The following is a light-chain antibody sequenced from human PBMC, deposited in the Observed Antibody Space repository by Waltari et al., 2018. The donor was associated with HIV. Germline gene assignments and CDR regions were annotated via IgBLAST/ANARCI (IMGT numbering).Light chain of an antibody. J-gene: IGLJ2*01. CDR2: YDD. CDR1: SSHIGTNA. Sequence: QSVLTQPPSVSEAPRQRVTISCFGRSSHIGTNAANWYQQLPGKPPKLLIYYDDLLASGVSDRFSGSKSGTSASLAISGLQSEDESDYYCAAWDDSLNGVVFGGGTKLTVL. V-gene: IGLV1-36*01. CDR3: AAWDDSLNGVV.